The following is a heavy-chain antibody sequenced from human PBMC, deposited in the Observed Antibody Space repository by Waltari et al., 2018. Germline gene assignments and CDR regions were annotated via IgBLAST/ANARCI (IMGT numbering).Heavy chain of an antibody. V-gene: IGHV3-23*01. D-gene: IGHD3-16*01. CDR2: ISGSGGST. Sequence: EVQLLESGGGLVQPGGSLRSSCAASGFPFSSHAMSWVRQAPGKGLEWVSAISGSGGSTYYADSVKGRFTISRDNSKNTLYLQMNSLRAEDTAVYYCAKDEFVGALAFDIWGQGTMVTVSS. CDR1: GFPFSSHA. CDR3: AKDEFVGALAFDI. J-gene: IGHJ3*02.